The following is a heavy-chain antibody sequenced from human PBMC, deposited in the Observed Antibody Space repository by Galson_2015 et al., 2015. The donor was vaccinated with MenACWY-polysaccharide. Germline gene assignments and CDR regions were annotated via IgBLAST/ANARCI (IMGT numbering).Heavy chain of an antibody. CDR2: ISAYNGDA. CDR3: TRVGAYCTRTSCHDY. D-gene: IGHD2-2*01. J-gene: IGHJ4*02. CDR1: GSTFTSYG. Sequence: SVKVSCKASGSTFTSYGIGWVRQAPGQGLEWMGWISAYNGDANYAQKLQGRITMTIDTFTATGYMELRSLRSDDTALYYCTRVGAYCTRTSCHDYWGQGTLVTVSS. V-gene: IGHV1-18*01.